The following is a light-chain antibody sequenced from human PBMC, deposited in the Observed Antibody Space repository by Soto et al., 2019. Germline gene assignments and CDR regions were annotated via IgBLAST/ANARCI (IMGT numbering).Light chain of an antibody. CDR2: LNSDGSH. CDR1: SGHSSYA. J-gene: IGLJ1*01. Sequence: QTVVTQSPSASASLGASVKLTCTLSSGHSSYAIAWHQQQPEKGPRYLMKLNSDGSHSQGDGIPDRFSGSSSGAERYLTISSLQSEDEADYYCQTWGTGIHYVFGTGTKVTVL. V-gene: IGLV4-69*01. CDR3: QTWGTGIHYV.